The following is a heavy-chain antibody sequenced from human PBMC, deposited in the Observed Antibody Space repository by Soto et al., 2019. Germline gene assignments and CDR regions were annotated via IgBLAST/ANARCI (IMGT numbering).Heavy chain of an antibody. CDR2: ISAYNGNT. CDR1: GYTFTSYG. V-gene: IGHV1-18*01. CDR3: ARDSLDHYGDYDTAPPFDI. Sequence: QVQLVQSGAEVKKPGASVKVSCKASGYTFTSYGISWVRQAPGQGLEWLGWISAYNGNTNYAQKLQGRVTMTTDTSTSTAYMELRSLRSDDTAVYYCARDSLDHYGDYDTAPPFDIWGQGTMVTVSS. D-gene: IGHD4-17*01. J-gene: IGHJ3*02.